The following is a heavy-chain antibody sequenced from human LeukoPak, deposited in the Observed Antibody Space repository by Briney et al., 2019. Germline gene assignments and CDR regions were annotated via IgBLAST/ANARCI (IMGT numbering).Heavy chain of an antibody. J-gene: IGHJ4*02. V-gene: IGHV4-4*07. CDR1: GGSISSYY. CDR2: IYTSGST. CDR3: AREGYYGSGRCSDY. D-gene: IGHD3-10*01. Sequence: SETLSLTCIVSGGSISSYYWSWIRQPAGKGLEWIGRIYTSGSTNYNPSLKSRVTMSVDTSKNQFSLKLGSVTAADTAVYYCAREGYYGSGRCSDYWGQGTLVTVSS.